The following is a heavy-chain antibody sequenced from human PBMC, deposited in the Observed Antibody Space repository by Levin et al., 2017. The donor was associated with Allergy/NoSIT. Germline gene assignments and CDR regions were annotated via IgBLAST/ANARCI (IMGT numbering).Heavy chain of an antibody. J-gene: IGHJ4*02. CDR2: INPNSGGT. Sequence: PGGSLRLSCKASGYTFTGYYMHWVRQAPGQGLEWMGWINPNSGGTNYAQKFQGRVTMTRDTSISTAYMELSRLRSDDTAVYYCARDRESGGSLAHFDYWGQGTLVTVSS. CDR3: ARDRESGGSLAHFDY. V-gene: IGHV1-2*02. CDR1: GYTFTGYY. D-gene: IGHD1-26*01.